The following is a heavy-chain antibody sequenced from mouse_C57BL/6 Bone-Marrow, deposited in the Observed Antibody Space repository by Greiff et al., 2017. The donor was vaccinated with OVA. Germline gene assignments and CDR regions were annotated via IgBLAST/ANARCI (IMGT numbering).Heavy chain of an antibody. CDR2: INPSNGGT. CDR3: ARGYYGSSYRFAY. CDR1: GYTFTSYW. D-gene: IGHD1-1*01. J-gene: IGHJ3*01. Sequence: QVQLQQPGTELVKPGASVKLSCKASGYTFTSYWMHWVKQRPGQGLEWIGNINPSNGGTNYNEKFKSKVTLTVDKSSSTAYMQLSSLTSEDAAVDYCARGYYGSSYRFAYWGQGTLVTVSA. V-gene: IGHV1-53*01.